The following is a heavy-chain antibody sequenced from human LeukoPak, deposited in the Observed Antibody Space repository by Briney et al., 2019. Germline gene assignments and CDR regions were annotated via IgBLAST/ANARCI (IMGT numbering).Heavy chain of an antibody. CDR3: ATFTVAGSGGQEGWFDP. CDR1: AGSGSISGYY. J-gene: IGHJ5*02. CDR2: INHSGST. Sequence: KPSETLSLTCTVSAGSGSISGYYWSWIRQPPGKGLEWIGEINHSGSTNYNPSLKSRVTISVDTSKNQFSLKLSSVTAADTAVYYCATFTVAGSGGQEGWFDPWGQGTLVTVSS. V-gene: IGHV4-34*01. D-gene: IGHD6-19*01.